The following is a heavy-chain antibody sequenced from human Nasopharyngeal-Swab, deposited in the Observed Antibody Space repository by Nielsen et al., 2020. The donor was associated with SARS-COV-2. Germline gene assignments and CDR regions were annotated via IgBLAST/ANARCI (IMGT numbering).Heavy chain of an antibody. CDR3: ATTGPRSYPSLDY. V-gene: IGHV1-24*01. D-gene: IGHD2-21*01. Sequence: ASVKVSCKVSGYTLTELSMHWVRQAPGKGLEWMGGFDPEDGETIYAQKFQGRVTMTEDTSTDTAYMGLSSLRSEDTAVYYCATTGPRSYPSLDYWGQGTLITVSS. CDR1: GYTLTELS. CDR2: FDPEDGET. J-gene: IGHJ4*02.